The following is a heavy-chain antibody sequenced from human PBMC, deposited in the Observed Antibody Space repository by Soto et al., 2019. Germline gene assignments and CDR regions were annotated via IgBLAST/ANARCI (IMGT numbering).Heavy chain of an antibody. CDR3: ARDSLQNSALYYYYYMDV. D-gene: IGHD3-10*01. J-gene: IGHJ6*03. V-gene: IGHV4-31*03. Sequence: PSETLSLTCTVSGGSISSGGYYWSWIRQHPGKGLEWIGYIYYSGSTYYNPSLKSRVTISVDTSKNQFSLKLSSVTAADTAVYYCARDSLQNSALYYYYYMDVWGKGTTVTVSS. CDR1: GGSISSGGYY. CDR2: IYYSGST.